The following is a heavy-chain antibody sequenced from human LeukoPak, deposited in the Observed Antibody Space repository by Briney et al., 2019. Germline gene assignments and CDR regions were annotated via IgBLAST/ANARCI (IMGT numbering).Heavy chain of an antibody. CDR3: AREFRIAAPPDAFDI. V-gene: IGHV3-11*01. Sequence: GGSLRLSCAASGFTFSDYYMSWIRQAPGKGLEWVSYISSSGSTIYYADSVKGRFTISRDNTKNSLYLQMNSLRAEDTAVYYCAREFRIAAPPDAFDIWGQGTMVTVSS. CDR2: ISSSGSTI. D-gene: IGHD6-13*01. CDR1: GFTFSDYY. J-gene: IGHJ3*02.